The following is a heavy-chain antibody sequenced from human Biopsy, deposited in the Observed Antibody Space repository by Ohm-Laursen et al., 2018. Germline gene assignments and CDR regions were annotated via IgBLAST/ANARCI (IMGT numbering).Heavy chain of an antibody. V-gene: IGHV1-46*01. Sequence: ASVKVSCKASGYSFTTYYMHWVRQAPGQGLEWMGMINPSGSTTNYPQIFQGRVTMTRDTSKSTVYMELSSLRSGDTAVYFCARNTGWYGDLYYFDYWGQGTLVTVSS. CDR2: INPSGSTT. D-gene: IGHD6-19*01. J-gene: IGHJ4*02. CDR1: GYSFTTYY. CDR3: ARNTGWYGDLYYFDY.